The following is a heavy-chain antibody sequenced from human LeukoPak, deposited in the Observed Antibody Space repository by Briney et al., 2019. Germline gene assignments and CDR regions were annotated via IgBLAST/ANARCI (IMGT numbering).Heavy chain of an antibody. CDR3: AADIEEVNY. Sequence: GGSLSLSCVASGFTFSYYAMSWVRQAPGKGLEWVSTITGSGGTTYYGDSVKGRFTTSRDNPKNTLFLQMNSLRAEDTAVYFCAADIEEVNYWGQGTLVTDCS. CDR1: GFTFSYYA. J-gene: IGHJ4*02. V-gene: IGHV3-23*01. CDR2: ITGSGGTT. D-gene: IGHD2-21*01.